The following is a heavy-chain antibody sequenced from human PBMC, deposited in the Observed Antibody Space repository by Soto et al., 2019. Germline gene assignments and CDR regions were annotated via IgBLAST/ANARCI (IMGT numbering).Heavy chain of an antibody. V-gene: IGHV3-53*01. CDR2: IYNGEST. CDR3: ARDGRGLGKLSLFEY. CDR1: GFNVNTDH. Sequence: EVQLVESGGGLIQPGGSLRLSCAASGFNVNTDHMNWVRQTPGKGLEWVSFIYNGESTHYADSVKGRFTISSDKSKNTLYLQMNSLRVEDTAVYYCARDGRGLGKLSLFEYWGQGTLVTVSS. J-gene: IGHJ4*02. D-gene: IGHD3-16*01.